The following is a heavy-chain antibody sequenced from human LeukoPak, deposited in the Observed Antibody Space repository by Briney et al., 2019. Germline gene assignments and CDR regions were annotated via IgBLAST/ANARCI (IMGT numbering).Heavy chain of an antibody. CDR2: IKTDGSIT. Sequence: GGSLRLSCAASGFTFSSYWMHWVRQAPGKGLVWVSNIKTDGSITTYADSVKGRFTISRDNSKNTLYLQMNSLSAEDTAVYYCARTFVSGDGYKVGYFDYWGQGTLVTVSS. J-gene: IGHJ4*02. V-gene: IGHV3-74*01. D-gene: IGHD5-24*01. CDR1: GFTFSSYW. CDR3: ARTFVSGDGYKVGYFDY.